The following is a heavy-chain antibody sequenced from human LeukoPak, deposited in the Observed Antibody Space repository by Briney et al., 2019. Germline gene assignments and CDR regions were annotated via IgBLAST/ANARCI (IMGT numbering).Heavy chain of an antibody. CDR3: ARGLGSSYYYYYYYMDV. Sequence: SETLSLTCAVYGGSFSGYYWSWIRQPPGKGLEWIGETNHSGSTNYNPSLKSRVTISVDTSKNQFSLKLSSVTAADTAVYYCARGLGSSYYYYYYYMDVWGKGTTVTVSS. CDR2: TNHSGST. D-gene: IGHD6-6*01. J-gene: IGHJ6*03. CDR1: GGSFSGYY. V-gene: IGHV4-34*01.